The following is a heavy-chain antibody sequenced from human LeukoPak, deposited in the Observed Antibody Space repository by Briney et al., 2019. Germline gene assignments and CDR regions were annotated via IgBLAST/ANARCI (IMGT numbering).Heavy chain of an antibody. CDR3: AKDRSRSWALDF. Sequence: PGGSLRLSCAASGFTFSSYSMNWVRQAPGKGLEWVSSISSSSSYIYYADSVKGRFIISRDNSENRLDLQMNSLRAEDTGVYYCAKDRSRSWALDFWGQGTLVTVSS. CDR2: ISSSSSYI. J-gene: IGHJ4*02. CDR1: GFTFSSYS. V-gene: IGHV3-21*01. D-gene: IGHD6-13*01.